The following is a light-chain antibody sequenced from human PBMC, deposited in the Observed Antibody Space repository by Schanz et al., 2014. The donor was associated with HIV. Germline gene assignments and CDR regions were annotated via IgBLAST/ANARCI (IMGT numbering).Light chain of an antibody. CDR1: SSDVGYYKY. CDR3: NSYTSSSTWV. J-gene: IGLJ3*02. V-gene: IGLV2-14*01. Sequence: QSALTQPASVSGSPGQSITISCTGTSSDVGYYKYVSWYQQHPGKAPKLMIYDVSNRPSGVSNRFSGSKSGNTASLTISGLQADDEADYYCNSYTSSSTWVFGGGIKLTVL. CDR2: DVS.